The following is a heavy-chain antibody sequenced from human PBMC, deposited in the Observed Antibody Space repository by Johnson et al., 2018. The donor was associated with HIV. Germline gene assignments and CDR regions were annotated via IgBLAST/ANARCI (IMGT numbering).Heavy chain of an antibody. CDR3: AKGRWELLAGAFEI. V-gene: IGHV3-43*01. J-gene: IGHJ3*02. Sequence: VQLVESGGGLVQPGGSLRLSCSASGFSFDDYTMHWVRQAPGKGLEWVSLISWDGVGTYYADSVKGRFTVSRDNRKNSLYLQMNSLRAEDTAAYYCAKGRWELLAGAFEIWGQGTTVTVSS. D-gene: IGHD1-26*01. CDR1: GFSFDDYT. CDR2: ISWDGVGT.